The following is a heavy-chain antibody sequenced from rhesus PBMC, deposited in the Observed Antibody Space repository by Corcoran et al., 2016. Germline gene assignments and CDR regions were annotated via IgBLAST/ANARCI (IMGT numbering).Heavy chain of an antibody. V-gene: IGHV6-1*01. CDR1: GDSVSSNSAT. CDR2: TNYKSKWYN. J-gene: IGHJ4*01. CDR3: TRDGPTGVITFDY. Sequence: QVQLQESGPGLVKPSQTLSLTCAISGDSVSSNSATWNWIRQSPSRGLEWLGTTNYKSKWYNDYAHALQNRISISPDTSKNQFSLQLNSVTPEDMAVYYCTRDGPTGVITFDYWGQGALVTVSS. D-gene: IGHD3-34*01.